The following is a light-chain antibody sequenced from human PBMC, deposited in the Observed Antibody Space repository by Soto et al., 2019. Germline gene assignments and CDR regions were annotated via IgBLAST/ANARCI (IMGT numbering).Light chain of an antibody. CDR2: GAS. CDR1: QSVSSN. CDR3: QQYNNRPRT. V-gene: IGKV3-15*01. Sequence: EIVMTQSPGTLSVSPGERATLSCRASQSVSSNLAWYQQKPGQAPRLLIYGASTRATGFPDRFSGSGSGTEFTLTISSLQSEDFAVYYCQQYNNRPRTFGQGTKVDIK. J-gene: IGKJ1*01.